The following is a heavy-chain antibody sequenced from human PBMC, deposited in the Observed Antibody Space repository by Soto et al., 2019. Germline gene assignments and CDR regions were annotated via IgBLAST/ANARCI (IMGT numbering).Heavy chain of an antibody. V-gene: IGHV4-59*01. J-gene: IGHJ5*02. CDR3: ARGNDYGDNWFDP. CDR1: GGSISSYY. CDR2: IYYSGST. D-gene: IGHD4-17*01. Sequence: SETLSLTCTFSGGSISSYYWSWIRQPPGKGLEWIGYIYYSGSTNYNPSLKSRVTISVDTSKNQFSLKLSSVTAADTAVYYCARGNDYGDNWFDPWGQGTLVTVSS.